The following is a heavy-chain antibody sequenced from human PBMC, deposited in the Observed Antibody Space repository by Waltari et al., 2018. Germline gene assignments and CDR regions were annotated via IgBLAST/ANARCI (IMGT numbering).Heavy chain of an antibody. Sequence: QVQLQVPGPGLVKPLETLSLTCTVPGGSISTYYSSWIRQPPGEGPARRWNFYYIGSTNYNPSLKSRVTISVDTSKNQFSLKLGSVTAADTAVYYSAGETPGWFDPWGQGTLVTVSS. CDR3: AGETPGWFDP. CDR2: FYYIGST. D-gene: IGHD3-10*01. CDR1: GGSISTYY. V-gene: IGHV4-59*01. J-gene: IGHJ5*02.